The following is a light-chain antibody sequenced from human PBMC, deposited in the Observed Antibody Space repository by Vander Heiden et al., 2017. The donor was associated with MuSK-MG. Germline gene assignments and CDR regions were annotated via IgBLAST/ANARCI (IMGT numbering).Light chain of an antibody. CDR3: RQYGSSPGLT. CDR2: GAS. V-gene: IGKV3-20*01. J-gene: IGKJ4*01. CDR1: ESVSSSY. Sequence: EIVLTQSPGTLSLSPGERATLSCRASESVSSSYLAWYQQKPGQAPRLLIYGASSSAAGIPDRCSGSGSGTAFTLTIIRLEHEDFAVYYCRQYGSSPGLTFGGGTKVEIK.